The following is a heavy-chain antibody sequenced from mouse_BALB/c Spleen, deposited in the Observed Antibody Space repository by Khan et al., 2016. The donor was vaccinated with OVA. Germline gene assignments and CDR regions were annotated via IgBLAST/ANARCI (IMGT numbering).Heavy chain of an antibody. D-gene: IGHD1-1*01. J-gene: IGHJ2*01. V-gene: IGHV3-2*02. Sequence: EVQLQESGPGLVKPSQSLSLTCTVTGYSITSDYAWNWIWQFPGNKLEWMGYISYSGRSSYNPSLKSRLSITRNTSKNQFFLQLNSVTTEDTATYYCARSVTITTVVATDFDYWGQGTTLTVSS. CDR3: ARSVTITTVVATDFDY. CDR1: GYSITSDYA. CDR2: ISYSGRS.